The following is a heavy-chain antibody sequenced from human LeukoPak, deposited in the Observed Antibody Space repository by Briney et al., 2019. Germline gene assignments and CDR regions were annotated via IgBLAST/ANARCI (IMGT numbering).Heavy chain of an antibody. CDR3: ANRRDGVWPS. V-gene: IGHV3-30-3*01. CDR2: ISYDGSNK. J-gene: IGHJ3*01. D-gene: IGHD2-8*01. Sequence: GGSLRLSCAASGFTFSSYAMHWVRQAPGKGLEWVAVISYDGSNKYYADSVKGRFTISRDNSKNTLYLQMNSLRAEDTAIYYCANRRDGVWPSWGQGTMVTVSS. CDR1: GFTFSSYA.